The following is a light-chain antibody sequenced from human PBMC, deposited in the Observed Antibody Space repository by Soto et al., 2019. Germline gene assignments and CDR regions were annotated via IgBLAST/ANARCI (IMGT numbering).Light chain of an antibody. Sequence: QAVVTQEPSLTVSPGGTVNLTCGSSTGAVTSGHYPYWFQQKPGQAPRTLSYDTGDKHSWSPARCSCSLLGGKAALTLSGAQPEDEAEYYCLLSYSAARSWVFGGGTKVTVL. V-gene: IGLV7-46*01. CDR2: DTG. CDR3: LLSYSAARSWV. J-gene: IGLJ2*01. CDR1: TGAVTSGHY.